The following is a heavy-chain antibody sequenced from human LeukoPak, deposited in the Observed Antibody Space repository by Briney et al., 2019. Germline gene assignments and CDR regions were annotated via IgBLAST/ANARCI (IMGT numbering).Heavy chain of an antibody. CDR2: ISGSGGST. V-gene: IGHV3-23*01. D-gene: IGHD1-26*01. Sequence: PGGSLRLSCAASGFTFSSYAMSWVRQAPGKGLEWVSAISGSGGSTYYADSVKGRFTISRDNSKNTLYLQMNSPRAEDTAVYYYAKDRQWELLGGFDYWGQGTLVTVSS. CDR3: AKDRQWELLGGFDY. CDR1: GFTFSSYA. J-gene: IGHJ4*02.